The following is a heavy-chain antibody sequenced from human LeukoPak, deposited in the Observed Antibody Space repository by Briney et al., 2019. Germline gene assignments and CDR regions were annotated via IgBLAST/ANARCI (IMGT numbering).Heavy chain of an antibody. CDR3: ARVPKGRGYDRNLDY. V-gene: IGHV1-2*02. D-gene: IGHD5-12*01. J-gene: IGHJ4*02. CDR1: GYTFTGYY. Sequence: ASVKVSCKASGYTFTGYYMHWVRQAPGQGLEWMGWINPNSGGTNYAQKFQCRVTMTRDTSISTAYMELSRLRSDDTAVYYCARVPKGRGYDRNLDYWGQGTLVTVSS. CDR2: INPNSGGT.